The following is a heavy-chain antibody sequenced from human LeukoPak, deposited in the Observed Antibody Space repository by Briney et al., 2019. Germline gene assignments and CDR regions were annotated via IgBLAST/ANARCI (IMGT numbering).Heavy chain of an antibody. V-gene: IGHV4-61*02. CDR3: ARGGKYYDSSGYRFYYYYYMDV. J-gene: IGHJ6*03. D-gene: IGHD3-22*01. CDR2: IYTSGST. Sequence: SQTLSLTCTVSGGSISSGSYYWSWIRQPAGKGLEWIGRIYTSGSTNYNPSLKSRVTISVDTSKNQFALKLSSVTAADTAVYYCARGGKYYDSSGYRFYYYYYMDVWGKGTTVTISS. CDR1: GGSISSGSYY.